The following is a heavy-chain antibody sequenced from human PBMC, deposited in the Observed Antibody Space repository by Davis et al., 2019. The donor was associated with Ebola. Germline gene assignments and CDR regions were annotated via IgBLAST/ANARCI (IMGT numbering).Heavy chain of an antibody. CDR2: MNPNRGNT. V-gene: IGHV1-8*01. CDR3: ARRNSGSYRKGNNWFDP. CDR1: GYTFTSYD. Sequence: AASVKVSCKASGYTFTSYDINWVRQATGQGLEWMGWMNPNRGNTGYAQKFQGRVTMTRNTSISTAYMGLSSLRSEDTAVYYCARRNSGSYRKGNNWFDPWGQGTLVTVSS. J-gene: IGHJ5*02. D-gene: IGHD1-26*01.